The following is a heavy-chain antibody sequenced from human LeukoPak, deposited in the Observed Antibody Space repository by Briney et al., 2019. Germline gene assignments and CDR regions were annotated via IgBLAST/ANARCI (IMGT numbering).Heavy chain of an antibody. CDR2: INHSGST. D-gene: IGHD3-3*01. CDR1: GGSFSGYY. CDR3: ARESRITIFGVAILFDY. V-gene: IGHV4-34*01. J-gene: IGHJ4*02. Sequence: SETLSLTCAVYGGSFSGYYWSWIRQPPGKGLEWIGEINHSGSTNYNPSLKSRVTISVDTSKNQFSLKLSSVTAADTAVYYCARESRITIFGVAILFDYWGQGTLVTVSS.